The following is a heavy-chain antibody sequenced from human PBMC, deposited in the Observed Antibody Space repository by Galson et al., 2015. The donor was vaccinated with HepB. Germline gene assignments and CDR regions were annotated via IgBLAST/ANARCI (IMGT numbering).Heavy chain of an antibody. J-gene: IGHJ4*02. CDR2: ISGSGGST. D-gene: IGHD6-13*01. CDR3: AKSLIRAIAALYYFDY. Sequence: SLRLSCAASGFTFSSYAMSWVRQAPGKGLEWVSAISGSGGSTYYADSVKGRFTIPRDNSKNTLYLQMNSLRAEDTAVYYCAKSLIRAIAALYYFDYWGQGTLVTVYS. CDR1: GFTFSSYA. V-gene: IGHV3-23*01.